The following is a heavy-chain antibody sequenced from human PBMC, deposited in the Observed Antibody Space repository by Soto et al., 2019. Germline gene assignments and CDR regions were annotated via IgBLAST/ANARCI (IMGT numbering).Heavy chain of an antibody. CDR2: ISGSGDRR. CDR1: GFTFTSYA. CDR3: AKASTYEYVWGSFRYYFDD. Sequence: LRLSCAASGFTFTSYAMSWVRQAPGKGLEWVSGISGSGDRRHYADSVKGRFTISRDNSKNTLFLQMDSLRAEDTAVYYCAKASTYEYVWGSFRYYFDDWGQGTLLTVSS. J-gene: IGHJ4*02. D-gene: IGHD3-16*02. V-gene: IGHV3-23*01.